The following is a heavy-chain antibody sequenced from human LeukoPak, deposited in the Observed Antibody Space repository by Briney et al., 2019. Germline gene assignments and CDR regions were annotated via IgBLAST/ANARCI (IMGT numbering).Heavy chain of an antibody. Sequence: GGSLRLSCAASGFTFSSYAMHWVRQAPGKGLEWVAVISYDGSNKYYADSVKGRFTISRDNSKNTLYLQMNSLRAEDTAVYYCASSLYSSGYWFHFDYWGQGTLVTVSS. CDR2: ISYDGSNK. D-gene: IGHD3-16*01. CDR3: ASSLYSSGYWFHFDY. J-gene: IGHJ4*02. V-gene: IGHV3-30-3*01. CDR1: GFTFSSYA.